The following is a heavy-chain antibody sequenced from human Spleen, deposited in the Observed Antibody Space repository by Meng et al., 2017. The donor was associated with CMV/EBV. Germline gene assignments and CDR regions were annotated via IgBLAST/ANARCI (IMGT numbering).Heavy chain of an antibody. J-gene: IGHJ5*02. CDR1: GDSITNSY. CDR2: IYYSGYT. D-gene: IGHD1-7*01. CDR3: ARANSNWFDP. V-gene: IGHV4-59*01. Sequence: SETLSLTCTVSGDSITNSYWSWIRQPPGKGLEWIGYIYYSGYTNYNPSLRSRVTISVDTSKNQFSLKLNSVTAADTALYCCARANSNWFDPWGQGTLVTVSS.